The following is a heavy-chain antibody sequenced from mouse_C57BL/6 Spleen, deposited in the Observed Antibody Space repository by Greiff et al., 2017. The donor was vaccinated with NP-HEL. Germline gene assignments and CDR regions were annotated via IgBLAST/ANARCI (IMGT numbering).Heavy chain of an antibody. V-gene: IGHV1-55*01. CDR3: ARGEGYDYDEAY. CDR1: GYTFTSYW. D-gene: IGHD2-4*01. Sequence: QVQLKQPGAELVKPGASVKMSCKASGYTFTSYWITWVKQRPGQGLEWIGDIYPGSGSTNYNEKFKSKATLTVDTSSSTAYMQLSSLTSEDSAVYYCARGEGYDYDEAYWGQGTLVTVSA. CDR2: IYPGSGST. J-gene: IGHJ3*01.